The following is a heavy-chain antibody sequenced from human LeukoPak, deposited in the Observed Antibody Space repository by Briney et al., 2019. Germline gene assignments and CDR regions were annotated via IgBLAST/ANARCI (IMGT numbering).Heavy chain of an antibody. CDR2: INPTGTST. CDR3: ARDHSVGDIAWWFDP. CDR1: GGTFSSYA. J-gene: IGHJ5*02. D-gene: IGHD3-10*01. V-gene: IGHV1-46*01. Sequence: ASVKVSCKASGGTFSSYAISRVRQAPGQGLEWVGVINPTGTSTLYAQNFQGRVTLTRDMSTTTDYMELRSLTSEDTAVYYCARDHSVGDIAWWFDPWGQGTLVSVSS.